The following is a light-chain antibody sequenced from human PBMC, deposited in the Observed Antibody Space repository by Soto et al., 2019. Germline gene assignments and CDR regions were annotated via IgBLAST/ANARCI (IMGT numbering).Light chain of an antibody. CDR2: GAS. CDR3: QQYKNWPRT. V-gene: IGKV3-15*01. CDR1: ESVSNN. Sequence: ETVMTQSAATLSVSPGERATLSCRASESVSNNLVWYQQKPGQAPRLLIYGASTRVTGIPARFRGSGSGTEFTLTISNLQSEDFAVYYCQQYKNWPRTFGQGTKVEIK. J-gene: IGKJ1*01.